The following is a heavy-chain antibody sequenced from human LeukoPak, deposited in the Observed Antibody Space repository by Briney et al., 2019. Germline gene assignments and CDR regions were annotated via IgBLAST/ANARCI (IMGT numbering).Heavy chain of an antibody. V-gene: IGHV3-23*01. D-gene: IGHD3-3*01. CDR2: ISGSGGST. J-gene: IGHJ6*02. Sequence: GGSLRLSCAASGFTFSSHAMSWVRQAPGKGLEWVSAISGSGGSTYHADSVKGRFTISRDNSKNTLYLQMNSLRAEDTAVYYCAKPGLDFWSGYYLDYYYGMDVWGQGTTVTVSS. CDR1: GFTFSSHA. CDR3: AKPGLDFWSGYYLDYYYGMDV.